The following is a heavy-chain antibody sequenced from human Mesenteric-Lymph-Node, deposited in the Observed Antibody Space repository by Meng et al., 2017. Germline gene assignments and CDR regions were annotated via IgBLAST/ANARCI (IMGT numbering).Heavy chain of an antibody. CDR2: IHYSGNT. V-gene: IGHV4-39*07. J-gene: IGHJ4*02. Sequence: GSLRLSYTVSGGSISSNSYYWGWIRQPPGKGLEWIGSIHYSGNTYYNPSLNSRVTISVDTSKNHFSLKLSSVTAADTAVYYCAREMTSAYFCDSWGQGTLVTVSS. D-gene: IGHD3-22*01. CDR1: GGSISSNSYY. CDR3: AREMTSAYFCDS.